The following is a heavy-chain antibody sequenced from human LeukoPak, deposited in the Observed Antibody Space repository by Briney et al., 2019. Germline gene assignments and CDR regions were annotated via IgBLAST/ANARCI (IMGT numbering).Heavy chain of an antibody. D-gene: IGHD5-24*01. CDR3: ARGLRRDGHKWVFHAFDI. Sequence: SETLSLTCAVYGGSFSGYYWSWIRQPPGKGLEWIGEINHSGSTNYNPSLKSRVTISVDTSKNQFSLKLSSVTAADTAVYSCARGLRRDGHKWVFHAFDIWGQGTMVTVSS. CDR2: INHSGST. CDR1: GGSFSGYY. J-gene: IGHJ3*02. V-gene: IGHV4-34*01.